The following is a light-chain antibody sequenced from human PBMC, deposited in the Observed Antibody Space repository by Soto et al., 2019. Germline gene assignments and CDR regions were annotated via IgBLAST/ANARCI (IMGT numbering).Light chain of an antibody. J-gene: IGKJ5*01. CDR1: QSVSSSY. CDR2: GAS. V-gene: IGKV3-20*01. Sequence: EIVLPQSPGTLSSSPGEIATLSCMASQSVSSSYFAWYQQKPGQAPRLLIYGASSRATGIPDRFSGSGFGTDVALSISRREPGDFVLECCQQYGSAPLTFGEGTRLGIK. CDR3: QQYGSAPLT.